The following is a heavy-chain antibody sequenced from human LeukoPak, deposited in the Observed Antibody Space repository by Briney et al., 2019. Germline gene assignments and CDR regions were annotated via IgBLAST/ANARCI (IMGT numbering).Heavy chain of an antibody. CDR1: GFTFSSYS. CDR2: ISSSSSYI. CDR3: AKEPEHRSCNGAFCPYYYGMDV. D-gene: IGHD2-8*01. Sequence: PGGSPRLSCAASGFTFSSYSMNWVRQAPGKGLEWVSSISSSSSYIYYADSVKGRFTISRDNAKNTLYLQMNGLRLEDTAIYFCAKEPEHRSCNGAFCPYYYGMDVWGQGTPVTVSS. J-gene: IGHJ6*02. V-gene: IGHV3-21*04.